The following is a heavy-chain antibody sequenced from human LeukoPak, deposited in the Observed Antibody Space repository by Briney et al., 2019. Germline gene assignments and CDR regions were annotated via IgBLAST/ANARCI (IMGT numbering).Heavy chain of an antibody. CDR3: ARESGYCSGGSCYSYAFDI. CDR1: GFTFSSYA. Sequence: GGSLRLSCAASGFTFSSYAMHWVRQAPGKGLEWVAVISYDGSNKYYADSVKGRFTISRDNSKNTLYLQMNSLRAVDTAVYYCARESGYCSGGSCYSYAFDIWGQGTMVTVSS. CDR2: ISYDGSNK. J-gene: IGHJ3*02. D-gene: IGHD2-15*01. V-gene: IGHV3-30-3*01.